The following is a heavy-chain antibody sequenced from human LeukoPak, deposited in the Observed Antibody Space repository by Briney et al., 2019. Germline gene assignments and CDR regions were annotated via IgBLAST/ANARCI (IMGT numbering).Heavy chain of an antibody. D-gene: IGHD7-27*01. V-gene: IGHV3-30*02. CDR3: AKPDANWGWGDDAFDI. CDR1: GFTFSSYG. J-gene: IGHJ3*02. CDR2: IRYDGSNK. Sequence: GGSLRLSCAASGFTFSSYGMHWVRQAPGKGLEWVAFIRYDGSNKYYADSVKGRFTISRDNSKNTLYLQMNSLRAEDTAVYYCAKPDANWGWGDDAFDIWGQGTMVTVSS.